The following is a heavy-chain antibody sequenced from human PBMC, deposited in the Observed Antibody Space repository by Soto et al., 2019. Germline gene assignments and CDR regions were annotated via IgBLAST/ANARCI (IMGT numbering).Heavy chain of an antibody. D-gene: IGHD3-22*01. J-gene: IGHJ4*02. V-gene: IGHV3-21*01. CDR1: GFTFSDFA. Sequence: GGSLRLSCRASGFTFSDFAMSWVRQAQGKGLEWVSSISSNGNYIYYADSMKGRFTISRDNAEKSLYLQMNSLRGEDTAVYYCARGTHYYDSIGYSHFFDYWGQGTLVTVSS. CDR2: ISSNGNYI. CDR3: ARGTHYYDSIGYSHFFDY.